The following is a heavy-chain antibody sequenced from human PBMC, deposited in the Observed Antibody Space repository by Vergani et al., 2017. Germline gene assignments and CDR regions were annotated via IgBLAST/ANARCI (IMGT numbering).Heavy chain of an antibody. D-gene: IGHD3-9*01. CDR2: IIPVFGVT. CDR3: TTGRPILTGYYMWEYYYGMDV. Sequence: QAQLVQSGAEVKKPGSSVKVSCKSSGGTFSHFFISWVRQAPGQGLEWMGGIIPVFGVTNYTQKFQSRVTITADESTSTAYMELNSLRYEDTAVYYCTTGRPILTGYYMWEYYYGMDVWGQGTTVTVSS. CDR1: GGTFSHFF. V-gene: IGHV1-69*12. J-gene: IGHJ6*02.